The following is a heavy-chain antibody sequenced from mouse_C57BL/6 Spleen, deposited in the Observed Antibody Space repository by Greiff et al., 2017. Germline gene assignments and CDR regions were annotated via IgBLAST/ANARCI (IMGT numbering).Heavy chain of an antibody. J-gene: IGHJ2*01. CDR3: ARKLADY. CDR2: INPSTGGT. D-gene: IGHD4-1*01. Sequence: DVKLVESGPELVKPGASVKISCKASGYSFTGYYMNWVKQSPEKSLEWIGEINPSTGGTTYNQKFKAKATLTVDKSSSTAYMQLKSLTSEDSAVYYCARKLADYWGQGTTLTVSS. CDR1: GYSFTGYY. V-gene: IGHV1-42*01.